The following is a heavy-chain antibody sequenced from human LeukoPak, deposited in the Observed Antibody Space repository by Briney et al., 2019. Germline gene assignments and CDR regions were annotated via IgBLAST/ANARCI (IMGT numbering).Heavy chain of an antibody. V-gene: IGHV3-48*02. CDR2: IGTTTSTI. J-gene: IGHJ4*02. D-gene: IGHD1-26*01. Sequence: GGSLRHSCATSGFTFSNYNMNWVRPAPGKGLEWVAYIGTTTSTIYYAGSVKGRFTISRDNAKNSLYLQMNSLRDKVTAVYFCARSGSYYRTFDYWGQGSLVTVSS. CDR1: GFTFSNYN. CDR3: ARSGSYYRTFDY.